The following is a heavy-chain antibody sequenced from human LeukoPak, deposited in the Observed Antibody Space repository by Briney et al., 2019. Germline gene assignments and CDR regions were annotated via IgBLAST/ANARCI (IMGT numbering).Heavy chain of an antibody. Sequence: PGGSLRLSCAASGFSLSSAAMSWVRQAPGKGLEWVSTISTDGSSTHYADSVKGRFTISRDNSKNTLYLQMNSLRAEDTAVYYCAKPGEGSGYQKYYFDYWGQGTLVTVSS. CDR2: ISTDGSST. D-gene: IGHD3-3*01. J-gene: IGHJ4*02. CDR3: AKPGEGSGYQKYYFDY. V-gene: IGHV3-23*01. CDR1: GFSLSSAA.